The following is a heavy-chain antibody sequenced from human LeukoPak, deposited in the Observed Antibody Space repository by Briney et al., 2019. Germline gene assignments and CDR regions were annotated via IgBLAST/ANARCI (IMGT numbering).Heavy chain of an antibody. CDR3: ARLYSSSHNACFDP. V-gene: IGHV3-53*01. CDR2: IYGGGRT. D-gene: IGHD6-13*01. Sequence: PGGSLRLSCAASGFTVSSNYMNWVRQAPGKGLEGVSVIYGGGRTYYADSVKGRFTISRDNSKNTLYLQMNSLRAEDTAVHYCARLYSSSHNACFDPWGQGTLVTVSS. CDR1: GFTVSSNY. J-gene: IGHJ5*02.